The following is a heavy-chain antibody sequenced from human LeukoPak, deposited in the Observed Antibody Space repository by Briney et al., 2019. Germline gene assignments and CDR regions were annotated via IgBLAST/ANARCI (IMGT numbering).Heavy chain of an antibody. CDR2: IYHSGST. J-gene: IGHJ4*02. V-gene: IGHV4-30-2*01. Sequence: SQTLSLTCAVSGGSISSGGYSWSWIRQPPGKGLEWIGYIYHSGSTYYNPSLKSRVTISVDRSKNQFSLKLSSVTAADTAVYYCARGRATRDYWGQGTLVTVSS. CDR3: ARGRATRDY. CDR1: GGSISSGGYS.